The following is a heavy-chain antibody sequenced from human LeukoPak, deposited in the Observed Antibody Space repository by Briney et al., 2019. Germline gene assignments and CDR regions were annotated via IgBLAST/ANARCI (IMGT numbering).Heavy chain of an antibody. CDR1: GGSISSSSYY. V-gene: IGHV4-39*07. CDR3: ARDNPYGSGTDY. J-gene: IGHJ4*02. CDR2: IYYSGST. Sequence: SETLSLTCTVSGGSISSSSYYWGWIRQPPGKGLEWIGSIYYSGSTYYNPSLKSRVIISIDTSKNQFSLKVNSVTAADTAVYYCARDNPYGSGTDYWGQGSLVTVSS. D-gene: IGHD3-10*01.